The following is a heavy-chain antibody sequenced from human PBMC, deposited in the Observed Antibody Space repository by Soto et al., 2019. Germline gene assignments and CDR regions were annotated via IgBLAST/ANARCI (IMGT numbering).Heavy chain of an antibody. CDR2: INHSGST. V-gene: IGHV4-34*01. CDR1: GGSFSGYY. D-gene: IGHD4-17*01. CDR3: AARADYGDYDSPVGAFDI. J-gene: IGHJ3*02. Sequence: SETLSLTCTVYGGSFSGYYWSWIRQPPGKGLEWIGEINHSGSTNYNPSLKSRVTISVDTSKNQFSLRLSSVTAADTAVYYCAARADYGDYDSPVGAFDIWGQGTMVTVSS.